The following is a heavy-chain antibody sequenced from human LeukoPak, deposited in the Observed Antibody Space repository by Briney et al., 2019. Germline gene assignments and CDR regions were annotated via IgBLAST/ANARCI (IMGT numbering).Heavy chain of an antibody. V-gene: IGHV1-18*01. Sequence: GASVKVSCKASGYTFTSYGISWVRQAPGQGLEWMGWISAYNGNTNYAQKLQGRVTMTTDTSTSTAYMELRSLRSDDTAVYYCARDRRGSRYYYDSSVALHDYWGQGTLVTVSS. J-gene: IGHJ4*02. CDR2: ISAYNGNT. CDR3: ARDRRGSRYYYDSSVALHDY. CDR1: GYTFTSYG. D-gene: IGHD3-22*01.